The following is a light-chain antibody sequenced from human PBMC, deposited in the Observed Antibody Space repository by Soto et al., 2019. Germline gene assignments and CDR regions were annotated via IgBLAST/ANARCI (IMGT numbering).Light chain of an antibody. J-gene: IGKJ1*01. Sequence: DIPMTQSPSSLYASVGDRVTITCRASQGISNYLAWYQQKPGKVPKLLIYVASALQSGVPSRFSGSGSGTDFTLTISSLQPEDVATYYCQKYNSAPWTFGQGTKVEIK. CDR2: VAS. CDR1: QGISNY. CDR3: QKYNSAPWT. V-gene: IGKV1-27*01.